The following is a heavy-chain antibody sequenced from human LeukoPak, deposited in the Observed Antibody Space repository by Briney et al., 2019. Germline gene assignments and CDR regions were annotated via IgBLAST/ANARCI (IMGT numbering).Heavy chain of an antibody. J-gene: IGHJ4*02. CDR3: ARRRFLRGPDVVNPFDY. D-gene: IGHD5/OR15-5a*01. Sequence: SETLSLTCTVSGGSISSYYWTWIRQPAGKGLEWIGRIYTSGSTNYNTSLKSRVTMSVDTSKNQFSLKLSSVTAADTAVYYCARRRFLRGPDVVNPFDYWGQGTLVTVSS. V-gene: IGHV4-4*07. CDR1: GGSISSYY. CDR2: IYTSGST.